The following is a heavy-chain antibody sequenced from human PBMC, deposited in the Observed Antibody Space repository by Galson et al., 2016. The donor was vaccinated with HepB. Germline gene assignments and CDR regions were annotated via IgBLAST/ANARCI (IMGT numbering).Heavy chain of an antibody. D-gene: IGHD4-17*01. J-gene: IGHJ4*02. CDR2: ISADNGNT. V-gene: IGHV1-18*04. CDR1: TYTFTTYG. Sequence: SVKVSCKASTYTFTTYGISWVRQAPGQGLEWMGWISADNGNTIYAQKFQGRVTMTTDTYTNTAYMEVRGLTSDDTAVYYCVRGGPRMTTVTYYWGQGTLVTVSS. CDR3: VRGGPRMTTVTYY.